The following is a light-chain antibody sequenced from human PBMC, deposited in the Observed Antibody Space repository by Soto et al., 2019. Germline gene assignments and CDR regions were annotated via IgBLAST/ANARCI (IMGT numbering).Light chain of an antibody. Sequence: IVMTQSPATLSVSPGERATLSCRASQSVATNLAWYQQKPGQAPRLLIHSASTRATGVPARFSGSGAGTESTLTIGRLPSEDFAVYYCQPHNDWPAFGQGTNLEIK. V-gene: IGKV3-15*01. CDR3: QPHNDWPA. J-gene: IGKJ2*01. CDR2: SAS. CDR1: QSVATN.